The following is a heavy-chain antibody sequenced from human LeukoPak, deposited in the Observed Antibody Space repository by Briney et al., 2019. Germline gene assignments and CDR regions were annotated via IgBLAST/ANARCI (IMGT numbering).Heavy chain of an antibody. D-gene: IGHD3-3*01. Sequence: SETLSLTCTVSGGSISSSSYYWGWIRQPPGKGLEWIGIIYYSGSTYYNPSLKSRVTTSVDTSKNQFSLKLSSVTAADTAVYYCARRRDFWSIRFDYWGQGTLVTVSS. CDR3: ARRRDFWSIRFDY. J-gene: IGHJ4*02. CDR2: IYYSGST. CDR1: GGSISSSSYY. V-gene: IGHV4-39*01.